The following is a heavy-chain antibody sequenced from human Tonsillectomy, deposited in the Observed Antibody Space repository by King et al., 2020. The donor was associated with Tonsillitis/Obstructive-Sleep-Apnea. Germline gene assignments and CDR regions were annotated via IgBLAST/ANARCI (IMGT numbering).Heavy chain of an antibody. CDR2: IKSKINGGTP. D-gene: IGHD6-19*01. CDR1: GFTFSKAW. V-gene: IGHV3-15*01. Sequence: VQLVESGGGLVKPGGSLRLSCAASGFTFSKAWMSWVRQAPGKGLEWVGRIKSKINGGTPDYAAPVNGRFTISRDDSKNTLYLQMNSLKTEDTAVYYCATGTAKDYSSGWYGAFDIWGQGTMVTVSS. J-gene: IGHJ3*02. CDR3: ATGTAKDYSSGWYGAFDI.